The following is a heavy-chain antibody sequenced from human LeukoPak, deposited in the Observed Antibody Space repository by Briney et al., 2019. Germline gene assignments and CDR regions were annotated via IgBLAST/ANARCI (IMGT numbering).Heavy chain of an antibody. CDR3: ARSSDSSGYYGGGIIDY. V-gene: IGHV4-4*07. J-gene: IGHJ4*02. Sequence: TSETLSLTCTVSGGSISIYYWNWIRQPAGKGLEWIGRIYTNENTFFNPSLKSRVTMSVDTSKNQFSLQLTSVTAADAAVYYCARSSDSSGYYGGGIIDYWGQGTLVTVSS. CDR2: IYTNENT. D-gene: IGHD6-19*01. CDR1: GGSISIYY.